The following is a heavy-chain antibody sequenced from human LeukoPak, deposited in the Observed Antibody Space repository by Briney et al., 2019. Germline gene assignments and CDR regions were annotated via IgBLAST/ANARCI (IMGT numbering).Heavy chain of an antibody. Sequence: GASVKVSCKASGYTFTGYYMHWVRQAPGQGLEWMGRINPNSGGTNYAQKFQGRVTMTRDTSISTAYMELSRLRSDDTAVYYCARVAAVAGNYVWEGYFDYWGQGTLVTVSS. CDR1: GYTFTGYY. D-gene: IGHD6-19*01. V-gene: IGHV1-2*06. CDR2: INPNSGGT. J-gene: IGHJ4*02. CDR3: ARVAAVAGNYVWEGYFDY.